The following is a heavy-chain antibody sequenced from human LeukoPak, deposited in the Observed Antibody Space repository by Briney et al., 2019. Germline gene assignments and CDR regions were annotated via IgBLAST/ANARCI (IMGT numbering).Heavy chain of an antibody. CDR1: GGSFSGYY. CDR3: ARGGSDLPLDY. Sequence: PSETLSLTCAVYGGSFSGYYWSWIRQPPGKGLEWIGEINHSGSTNYNSSLKSRVTISVDTSKNQFSLKLSSVTAADTAAYYCARGGSDLPLDYWGQGTLVTVSS. CDR2: INHSGST. V-gene: IGHV4-34*01. D-gene: IGHD3-10*01. J-gene: IGHJ4*02.